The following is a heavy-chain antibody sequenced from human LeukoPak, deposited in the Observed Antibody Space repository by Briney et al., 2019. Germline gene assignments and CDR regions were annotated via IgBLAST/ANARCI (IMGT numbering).Heavy chain of an antibody. CDR1: GGTFSSYA. Sequence: SVKVSCKASGGTFSSYAISWVRQAPGQGLEWMGGIIPIFGTANYAQKFQGRVTITADESTSTAYMELSSLRSEDTAVYYCALRPVSPSTVTDYFDYWGQGTLVTVSS. J-gene: IGHJ4*02. CDR2: IIPIFGTA. V-gene: IGHV1-69*13. CDR3: ALRPVSPSTVTDYFDY. D-gene: IGHD4-17*01.